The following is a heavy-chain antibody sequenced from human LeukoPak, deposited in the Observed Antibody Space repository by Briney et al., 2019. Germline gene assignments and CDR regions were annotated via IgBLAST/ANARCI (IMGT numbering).Heavy chain of an antibody. CDR1: GGSVSSGSYY. J-gene: IGHJ5*02. CDR2: INHSGST. V-gene: IGHV4-39*07. CDR3: ARPRWGGYSWFDP. D-gene: IGHD3-10*01. Sequence: PSETLSLTCTVSGGSVSSGSYYWSWIRQPPGKGLEWIGEINHSGSTNYNPSLKSRVTISVDTSKNQFSLKLSSVTAADTAVYYCARPRWGGYSWFDPWGQGTLVTVSS.